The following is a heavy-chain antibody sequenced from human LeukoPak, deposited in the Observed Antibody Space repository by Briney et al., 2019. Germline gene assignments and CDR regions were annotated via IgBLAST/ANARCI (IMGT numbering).Heavy chain of an antibody. CDR2: ISAYNGNT. D-gene: IGHD4-17*01. CDR1: GYTFSNYG. J-gene: IGHJ4*02. Sequence: ASVKVSCRASGYTFSNYGISWVRQAPGQGLEWMGWISAYNGNTNYAQKLQGRVTMTTDTSTSTAYMELRSLRSDDTAVYYCASSSYGDYEETFDYWGQGTLVTVSS. CDR3: ASSSYGDYEETFDY. V-gene: IGHV1-18*04.